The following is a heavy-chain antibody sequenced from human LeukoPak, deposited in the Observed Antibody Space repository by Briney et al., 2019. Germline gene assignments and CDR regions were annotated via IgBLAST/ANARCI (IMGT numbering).Heavy chain of an antibody. D-gene: IGHD3-3*01. CDR2: IYYSGST. V-gene: IGHV4-59*01. J-gene: IGHJ4*02. CDR1: GGSISSYY. Sequence: SETLSLTCTVSGGSISSYYWSWIRQPPGKGLEWIGYIYYSGSTNYNPSLKSRVTISVDTSKNQFSLKLSSVTAADTAVYYCARAILEWSPNDAYYFDYWGQGTLVTVSS. CDR3: ARAILEWSPNDAYYFDY.